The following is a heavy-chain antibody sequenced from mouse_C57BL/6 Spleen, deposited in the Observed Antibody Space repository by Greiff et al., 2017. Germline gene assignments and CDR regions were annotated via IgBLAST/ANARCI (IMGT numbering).Heavy chain of an antibody. J-gene: IGHJ4*01. CDR1: GFTFSSYA. Sequence: EVKLVESGGGLVKPGGSLKLSCAASGFTFSSYAMSWVRQTPGKRLEWVATISDGGSYTYYPDNVKGRFTIARDNAKNNLYLQMSHLKSEDTAMYYCARDYGNDAMDYWGQGTSVTVSS. V-gene: IGHV5-4*01. CDR3: ARDYGNDAMDY. D-gene: IGHD1-1*01. CDR2: ISDGGSYT.